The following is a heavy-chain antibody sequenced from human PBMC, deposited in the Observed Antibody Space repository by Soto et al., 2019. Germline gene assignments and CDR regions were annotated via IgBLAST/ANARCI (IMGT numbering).Heavy chain of an antibody. CDR1: GGTFSSYA. CDR3: ARDLLYCGGDCYQAPLYYYYYGMDV. V-gene: IGHV1-69*13. Sequence: ASVKVSCKASGGTFSSYAISWVRQAPGQGLEWMGGIIPIFGTANYAQKFQGRVTITADESTSTAYMELSSLRSEDTAVYYCARDLLYCGGDCYQAPLYYYYYGMDVWGQGTTVTVSS. J-gene: IGHJ6*02. CDR2: IIPIFGTA. D-gene: IGHD2-21*02.